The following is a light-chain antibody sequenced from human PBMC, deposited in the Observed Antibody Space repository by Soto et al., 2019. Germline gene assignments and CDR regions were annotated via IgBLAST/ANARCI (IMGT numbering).Light chain of an antibody. V-gene: IGLV7-43*01. J-gene: IGLJ3*02. CDR2: TTN. CDR1: TGAVTSGNY. Sequence: QAVVTQEPSLTVSPGGTVTLTCASSTGAVTSGNYASWFQQFPGQPPRTLIYTTNNRHSWTPARFSGSLLGGRAALTLSGAQPEDEADYYCLLYYGGAHLVFGGGPKVTVL. CDR3: LLYYGGAHLV.